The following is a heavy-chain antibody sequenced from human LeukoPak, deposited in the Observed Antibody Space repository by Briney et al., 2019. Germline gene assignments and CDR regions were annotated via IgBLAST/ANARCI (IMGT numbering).Heavy chain of an antibody. D-gene: IGHD3-22*01. CDR1: GDSISSGYY. Sequence: PSETLSLTCTVSGDSISSGYYWCWIRQPPGEGLEWIVSIFHSGSTNYNPSLKSRVTVSVDTSKNQFSLQLSSVTAADTAVYYCARGRVVYASTGYNYWGQGTLVTVSS. CDR3: ARGRVVYASTGYNY. V-gene: IGHV4-38-2*02. CDR2: IFHSGST. J-gene: IGHJ4*02.